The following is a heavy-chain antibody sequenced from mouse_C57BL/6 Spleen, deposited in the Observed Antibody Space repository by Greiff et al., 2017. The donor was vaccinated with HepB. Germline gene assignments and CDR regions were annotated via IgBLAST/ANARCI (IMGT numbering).Heavy chain of an antibody. J-gene: IGHJ2*01. CDR3: AHYYGSSSFDY. Sequence: QVQLKESGAELVKPGASVKISCKASGYAFSSYWMNWVKQRPGKGLEWIGQIYPGDGDTNYNGKFKGKATLTADKSSSTAYMQLSSLTSEDSAVYFCAHYYGSSSFDYWGQGTTLTVSS. V-gene: IGHV1-80*01. D-gene: IGHD1-1*01. CDR1: GYAFSSYW. CDR2: IYPGDGDT.